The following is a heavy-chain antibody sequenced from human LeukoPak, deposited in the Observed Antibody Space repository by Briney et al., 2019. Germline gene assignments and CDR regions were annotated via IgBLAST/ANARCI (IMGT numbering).Heavy chain of an antibody. D-gene: IGHD7-27*01. J-gene: IGHJ4*02. CDR3: ARAQANWGSGVDY. CDR1: GGSISSGSYY. V-gene: IGHV4-61*02. Sequence: SETLSLTCTVSGGSISSGSYYWSWIRQPAGKGLEWIGRIYTSGSTNYNPSLKSRVTISVDTSRNQFSLKLSSVTAADTAVYYCARAQANWGSGVDYWGQGTLVTVSS. CDR2: IYTSGST.